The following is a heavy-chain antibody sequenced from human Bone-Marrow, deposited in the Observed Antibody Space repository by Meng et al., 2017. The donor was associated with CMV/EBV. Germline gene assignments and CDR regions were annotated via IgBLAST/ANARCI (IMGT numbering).Heavy chain of an antibody. V-gene: IGHV3-30*04. CDR3: ARGPSYFDFWSGYDY. D-gene: IGHD3-3*01. CDR2: ISYDGTDE. Sequence: GESLKISCAGSGFTFRSYAMHWVRQAPGKGLEWVAVISYDGTDEYYADSVKGRFTISRDNSKTTLYLQMNSLRAEDTAVYYCARGPSYFDFWSGYDYWGQGTLVTVSS. J-gene: IGHJ4*02. CDR1: GFTFRSYA.